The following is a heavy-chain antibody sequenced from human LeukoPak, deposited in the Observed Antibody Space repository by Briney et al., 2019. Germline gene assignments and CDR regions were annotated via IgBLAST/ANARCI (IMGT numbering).Heavy chain of an antibody. CDR2: INHSGST. V-gene: IGHV4-34*01. Sequence: SETLSLTRAVYGGSFSGYYWSWIRQPRGKGLEWIGEINHSGSTNYNPSLKSRVTISVDTSKNQFSLKLSSVTAADTAVYYCARDYSSSWYPHFDYWGQGTLVTVSS. CDR3: ARDYSSSWYPHFDY. J-gene: IGHJ4*02. CDR1: GGSFSGYY. D-gene: IGHD6-13*01.